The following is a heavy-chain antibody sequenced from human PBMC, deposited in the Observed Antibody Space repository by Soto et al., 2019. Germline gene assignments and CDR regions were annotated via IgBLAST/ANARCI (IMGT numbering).Heavy chain of an antibody. D-gene: IGHD6-13*01. J-gene: IGHJ4*02. CDR3: AKDGLSDSPSAIDY. CDR1: GFPFGDFG. CDR2: ISHDGSDK. V-gene: IGHV3-30*18. Sequence: PGGSLRLSCAASGFPFGDFGMHWLRQAPGKGLEWVAVISHDGSDKFYADSVKARFTISRDNSKNTLYLQMNSLRAEDTAIYYCAKDGLSDSPSAIDYWGQGTVVTVSS.